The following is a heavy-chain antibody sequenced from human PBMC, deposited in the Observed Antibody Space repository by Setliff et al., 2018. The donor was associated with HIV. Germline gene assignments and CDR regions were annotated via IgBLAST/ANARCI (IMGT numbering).Heavy chain of an antibody. D-gene: IGHD1-1*01. CDR3: AKPQRDASYFDY. CDR1: GFIFSNSA. J-gene: IGHJ4*02. CDR2: ISGNGVST. Sequence: SCAASGFIFSNSAMTWVRQAPGKGLEWVSLISGNGVSTYYGDSVKGRFTISRDNSKNTVHLQMNSLRAEDTAIYYCAKPQRDASYFDYWGQGTLVTVSS. V-gene: IGHV3-23*01.